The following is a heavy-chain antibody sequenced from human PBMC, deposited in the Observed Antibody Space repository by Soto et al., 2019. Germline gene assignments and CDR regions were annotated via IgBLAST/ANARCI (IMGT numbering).Heavy chain of an antibody. V-gene: IGHV4-39*01. CDR2: IYYSGST. Sequence: QLQLQESGPGLVKPSETLSLTCTVSGGPISSSSYYWGWIRQPPGKGLEWIGSIYYSGSTYYNPSLKSRVTISVDTSKNQFSLKLSSVTAADTAVYYCASLYYYGSGSYCAWGQGTLVTVSS. CDR1: GGPISSSSYY. J-gene: IGHJ4*02. CDR3: ASLYYYGSGSYCA. D-gene: IGHD3-10*01.